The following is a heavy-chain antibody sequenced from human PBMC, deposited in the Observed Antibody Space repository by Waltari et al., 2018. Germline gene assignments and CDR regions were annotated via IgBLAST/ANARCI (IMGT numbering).Heavy chain of an antibody. Sequence: QVQLVESGGGVVQPGRSLRLSCAASGFTFSSYAMHWVRQAPGKGLEWVAVISYDGSNKYYADSVKGRFTISRDNSKNSLYLQMNSLRAEDTAVYYCARVGLEGFDYWGQGTLVTVSS. J-gene: IGHJ4*02. CDR3: ARVGLEGFDY. D-gene: IGHD3-16*01. V-gene: IGHV3-30-3*01. CDR2: ISYDGSNK. CDR1: GFTFSSYA.